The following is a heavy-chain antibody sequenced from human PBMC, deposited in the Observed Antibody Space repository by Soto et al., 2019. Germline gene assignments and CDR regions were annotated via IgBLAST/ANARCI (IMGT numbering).Heavy chain of an antibody. CDR3: ARVESQGYYDSSGYYYNY. CDR1: GGTFSSYA. CDR2: IIPIFGTA. Sequence: GASVKVSCKASGGTFSSYAISWVRQAPGQGLEWMGGIIPIFGTANYAQKFQGRVTITADESTSTDYMELSSLRSEDTAVFYFARVESQGYYDSSGYYYNYWGQGTLVTVSS. V-gene: IGHV1-69*13. J-gene: IGHJ4*02. D-gene: IGHD3-22*01.